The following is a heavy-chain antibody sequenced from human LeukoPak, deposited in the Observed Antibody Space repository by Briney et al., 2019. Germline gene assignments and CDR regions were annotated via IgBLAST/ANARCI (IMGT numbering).Heavy chain of an antibody. D-gene: IGHD3-16*01. J-gene: IGHJ6*02. Sequence: GGSLRLSCAASGFTFSSYWMNWARQAPGKELEWVASINHNGNVNYYVDSVKGRFTISRDNAKNSLYLQMSNLRAEDTAVYFCARGGGLDVWGQGAAVTVSS. V-gene: IGHV3-7*03. CDR3: ARGGGLDV. CDR1: GFTFSSYW. CDR2: INHNGNVN.